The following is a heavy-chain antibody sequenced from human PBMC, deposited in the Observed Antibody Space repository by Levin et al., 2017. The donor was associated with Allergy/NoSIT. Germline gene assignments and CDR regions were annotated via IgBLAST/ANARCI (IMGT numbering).Heavy chain of an antibody. CDR1: GGSFGGYY. V-gene: IGHV4-34*01. CDR3: AVSYLRYGTFDI. D-gene: IGHD4-17*01. J-gene: IGHJ3*02. Sequence: SETLSLTCAVYGGSFGGYYWSWLRQPPGKGLEWIGEINHRGYTAYNPSLKSRATIPVDTSRNQFSVKLNSVTAADTSVYYCAVSYLRYGTFDIWGQGTMVTVSS. CDR2: INHRGYT.